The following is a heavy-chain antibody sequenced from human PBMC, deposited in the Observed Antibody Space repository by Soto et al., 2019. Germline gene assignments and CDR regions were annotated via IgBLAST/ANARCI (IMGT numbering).Heavy chain of an antibody. CDR1: GASMRSYS. CDR3: ARDLRCCGLDV. D-gene: IGHD3-9*01. Sequence: SETLYLTCNVSGASMRSYSWTWMRLSPGKGLEWIGDIFYSGSSNLNPSLRSRLSISIDTSKNKFSLMLKSVTAADTAVYYCARDLRCCGLDVWGQGTTVTVSS. J-gene: IGHJ6*02. CDR2: IFYSGSS. V-gene: IGHV4-59*01.